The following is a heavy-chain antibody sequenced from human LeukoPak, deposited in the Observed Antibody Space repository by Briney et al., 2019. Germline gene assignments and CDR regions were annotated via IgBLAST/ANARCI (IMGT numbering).Heavy chain of an antibody. J-gene: IGHJ4*02. CDR1: GGSISSYF. CDR2: IYHSGST. Sequence: SETLSLTCTVSGGSISSYFWSLIRQPPGKGLEWIGYIYHSGSTHYNPSLKSRVTISVDTSKNQFSLKLSSVTAADTAVYYCARWDSSGWKGFDYWGQGTLVTVSS. CDR3: ARWDSSGWKGFDY. D-gene: IGHD6-19*01. V-gene: IGHV4-59*01.